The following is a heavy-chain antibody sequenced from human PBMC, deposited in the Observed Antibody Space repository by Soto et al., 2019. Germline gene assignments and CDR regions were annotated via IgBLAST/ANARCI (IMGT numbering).Heavy chain of an antibody. CDR3: ARDRISRTTGNYYYGMDV. D-gene: IGHD1-7*01. V-gene: IGHV3-30-3*01. Sequence: QVHVVESGGGVVQPGKSVRLSCAASGFTFSDYTFHWVRQAPGKGLDWVAVISFDGNNQYYTDSVKGRFTVSRDESKDTVNLLMNSLRPEDTGVYYCARDRISRTTGNYYYGMDVWGQGTTVTVS. J-gene: IGHJ6*02. CDR1: GFTFSDYT. CDR2: ISFDGNNQ.